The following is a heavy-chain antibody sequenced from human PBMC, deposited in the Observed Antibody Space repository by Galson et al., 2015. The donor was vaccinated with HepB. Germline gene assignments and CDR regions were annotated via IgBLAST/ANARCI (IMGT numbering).Heavy chain of an antibody. D-gene: IGHD6-13*01. CDR2: IYPGDSDT. CDR1: GYSFTSYW. CDR3: ARLMWGYSSSWEVVGTTAFDY. J-gene: IGHJ4*02. Sequence: QSGAEVKKPGESLKISCKGSGYSFTSYWIGWVRQMPGKGLEWMGIIYPGDSDTRYSPSFQGQVTISADKSISTAYLQWSSLKASDTAMYYCARLMWGYSSSWEVVGTTAFDYWGQGTLVTVSS. V-gene: IGHV5-51*03.